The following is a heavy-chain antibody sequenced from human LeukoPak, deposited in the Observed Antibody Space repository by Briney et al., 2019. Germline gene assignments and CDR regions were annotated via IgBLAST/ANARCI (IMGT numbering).Heavy chain of an antibody. D-gene: IGHD6-13*01. Sequence: PSETLSLTCAVYGGSFSGYYWSWIRQPPGKGLEWVGEINHSGSTNYNPSLKSRVTISADTSKNQFSLKLSSVTAADTAVYYCARVIAAAGTIWFDPWGQGTLVTVSS. V-gene: IGHV4-34*01. CDR2: INHSGST. CDR1: GGSFSGYY. CDR3: ARVIAAAGTIWFDP. J-gene: IGHJ5*02.